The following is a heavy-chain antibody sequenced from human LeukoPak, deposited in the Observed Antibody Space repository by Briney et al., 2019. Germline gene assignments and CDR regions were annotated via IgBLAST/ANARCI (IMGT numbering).Heavy chain of an antibody. CDR3: AKVGGLLWFGESRAYDAFDI. CDR2: IRYDGSNK. Sequence: GGSLRLSCAASGFAFSTYWMSWVRQAPGKGLEWVAFIRYDGSNKYYADSVKGRFTISRDNSKNTLYLQMNSLRAEDTAVYYCAKVGGLLWFGESRAYDAFDIWGQGTMVTVSS. J-gene: IGHJ3*02. CDR1: GFAFSTYW. V-gene: IGHV3-30*02. D-gene: IGHD3-10*01.